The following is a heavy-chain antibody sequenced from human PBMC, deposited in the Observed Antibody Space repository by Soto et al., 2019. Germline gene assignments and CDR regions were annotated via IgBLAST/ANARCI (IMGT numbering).Heavy chain of an antibody. V-gene: IGHV4-39*01. J-gene: IGHJ4*02. CDR3: ARHRGATGPNY. CDR2: MYHSGNT. CDR1: GDSISSNNYH. D-gene: IGHD1-26*01. Sequence: QLQLQESGPGLVKPSETLSLTCTVSGDSISSNNYHWGWIRQPPGKGLEWIGSMYHSGNTYHNPSLMSRVTISVDTAKNQFSLNLRSVTAADTAVYYCARHRGATGPNYWAQGTLVTVSS.